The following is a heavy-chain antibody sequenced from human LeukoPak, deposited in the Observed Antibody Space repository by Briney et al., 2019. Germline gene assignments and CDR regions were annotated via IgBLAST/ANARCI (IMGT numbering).Heavy chain of an antibody. CDR1: GYTFTSYG. D-gene: IGHD3-9*01. CDR2: ISAYNGNT. CDR3: ARDILTGYPLDY. J-gene: IGHJ4*02. Sequence: AAVKVSCKASGYTFTSYGISWVRQAPGQGLEWMGWISAYNGNTNYSQKLQGRVTMTTDTSTSTAYMELRSLRSDDTAVYYCARDILTGYPLDYWGQGTLVTVSS. V-gene: IGHV1-18*01.